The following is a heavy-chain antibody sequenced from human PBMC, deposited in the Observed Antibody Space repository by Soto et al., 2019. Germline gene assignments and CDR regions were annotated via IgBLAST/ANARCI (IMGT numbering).Heavy chain of an antibody. D-gene: IGHD5-18*01. CDR2: IKQDGSEK. CDR1: GFTFSSYW. Sequence: PGGSLRLFCAASGFTFSSYWMSWVRQAPGKGLEWVANIKQDGSEKYYVDSVKGRFTISRDNAKNSLYLQMNSLRAEDTAVYYCAAHVDTAMVFDYWGQGTLVTVSS. CDR3: AAHVDTAMVFDY. J-gene: IGHJ4*02. V-gene: IGHV3-7*01.